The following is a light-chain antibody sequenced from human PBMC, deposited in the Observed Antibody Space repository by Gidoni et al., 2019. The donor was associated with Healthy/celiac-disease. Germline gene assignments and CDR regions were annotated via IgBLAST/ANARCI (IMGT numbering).Light chain of an antibody. CDR3: QQYGSSPPQT. J-gene: IGKJ1*01. V-gene: IGKV3-20*01. CDR2: GAS. Sequence: EIVLTQSPGTLSLSPGERATLSCRASQSVSSSYLAWYQQKPGQAPRLLIYGASSRATGIPDRFSGGGSGTDFTLTISRLEPEDFAVYYCQQYGSSPPQTFGQGTKVEIK. CDR1: QSVSSSY.